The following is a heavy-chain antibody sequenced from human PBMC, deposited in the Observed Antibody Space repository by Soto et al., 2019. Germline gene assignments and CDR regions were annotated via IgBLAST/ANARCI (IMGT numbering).Heavy chain of an antibody. CDR2: ISGSGGST. J-gene: IGHJ4*02. D-gene: IGHD6-13*01. Sequence: PGGSLRLSCAASGFTFSSYAMSWVRQAPGKGLEWVSAISGSGGSTYYADSVKGRFTISRDNSKNTLYLQMNSLRAEDTAVYYCAKDFGLYSSPVWYFDYWGQGTLVTVSS. CDR1: GFTFSSYA. V-gene: IGHV3-23*01. CDR3: AKDFGLYSSPVWYFDY.